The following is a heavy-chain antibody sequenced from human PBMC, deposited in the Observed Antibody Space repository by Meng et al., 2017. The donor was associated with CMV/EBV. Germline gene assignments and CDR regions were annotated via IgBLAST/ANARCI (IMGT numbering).Heavy chain of an antibody. D-gene: IGHD3-3*01. Sequence: GESLKISCAASGFIFNSYAMTWVRQAPGKGLDWVSVISGSGTTTHYADFVEGRFTISRDNSKNTLYLQMNSLRAEDTAVYYCARGLRGSGITKRFLEWLPMAYWGQGTLVTVSS. CDR1: GFIFNSYA. CDR2: ISGSGTTT. CDR3: ARGLRGSGITKRFLEWLPMAY. V-gene: IGHV3-23*01. J-gene: IGHJ4*02.